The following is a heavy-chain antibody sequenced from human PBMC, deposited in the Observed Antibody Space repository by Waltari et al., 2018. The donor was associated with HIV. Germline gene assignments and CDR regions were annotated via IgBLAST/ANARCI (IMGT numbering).Heavy chain of an antibody. V-gene: IGHV1-2*02. CDR3: ARVGSSWNFGSHNFDI. J-gene: IGHJ3*02. CDR1: GYTFIDTY. CDR2: INPDSGVT. D-gene: IGHD1-7*01. Sequence: QVQLQQSGSALQTPGASVKDPSKPHGYTFIDTYTHWVRQAPGQGLEWMGWINPDSGVTKSGQKFQGRVTMTRDTSISTVFLQLSGLRSDDTGVYYCARVGSSWNFGSHNFDIWGQGTMVTVSS.